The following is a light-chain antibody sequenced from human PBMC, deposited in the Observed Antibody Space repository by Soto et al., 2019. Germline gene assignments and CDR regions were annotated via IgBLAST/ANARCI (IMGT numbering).Light chain of an antibody. CDR1: SSDVGGYTY. Sequence: LTQPASVSGSPRQSITISCTGASSDVGGYTYVSWYQQHPGKAPKLMIYEVNNRPSGVSNRFSGSKSGNTASLTISGLQAEDEADYYCSSYTSSSTLYVFGTGTKVTVL. CDR3: SSYTSSSTLYV. J-gene: IGLJ1*01. V-gene: IGLV2-14*01. CDR2: EVN.